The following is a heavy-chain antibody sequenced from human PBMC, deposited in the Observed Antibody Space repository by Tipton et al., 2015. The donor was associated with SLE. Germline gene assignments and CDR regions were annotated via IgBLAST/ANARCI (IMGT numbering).Heavy chain of an antibody. CDR1: GGSVSSCCYY. CDR2: IYHSGST. J-gene: IGHJ4*02. CDR3: ASDNYVFDY. V-gene: IGHV4-30-2*01. Sequence: TLSLTCTVSGGSVSSCCYYWSWIRQPPGKGLEWIGYIYHSGSTYYNPSLKSRVTISVDRSKNQFSLKLSSVTAADTAVYYCASDNYVFDYWGQGTLVTVSS. D-gene: IGHD4-11*01.